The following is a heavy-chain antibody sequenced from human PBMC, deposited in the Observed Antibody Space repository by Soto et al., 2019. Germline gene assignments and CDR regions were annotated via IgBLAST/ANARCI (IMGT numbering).Heavy chain of an antibody. Sequence: GSLRLSCAASGFTFSDYYMSWIRQAPGKGLEWVSYISSSSSYTTYADSVKGRFTISRDNAKNSLYLQMNSLRAEDTAVYYCARDLMVRGVIRYFDYWGQGTLVTVS. J-gene: IGHJ4*02. CDR3: ARDLMVRGVIRYFDY. V-gene: IGHV3-11*06. CDR1: GFTFSDYY. CDR2: ISSSSSYT. D-gene: IGHD3-10*01.